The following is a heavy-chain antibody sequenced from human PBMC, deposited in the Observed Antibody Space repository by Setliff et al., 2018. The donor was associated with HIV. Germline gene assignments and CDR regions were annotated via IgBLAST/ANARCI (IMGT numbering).Heavy chain of an antibody. CDR3: ARDFGGYCSSMSCPGLFDP. Sequence: SVKVSCKASGGTFSNYGMSWVRQAPGQGLEWMGGIIPISGTANYAQKFQGRVTITTHESTSTAYMELSSLRSEDTAVYYCARDFGGYCSSMSCPGLFDPWGQGTLVTVSS. D-gene: IGHD2-2*01. CDR1: GGTFSNYG. J-gene: IGHJ5*02. V-gene: IGHV1-69*05. CDR2: IIPISGTA.